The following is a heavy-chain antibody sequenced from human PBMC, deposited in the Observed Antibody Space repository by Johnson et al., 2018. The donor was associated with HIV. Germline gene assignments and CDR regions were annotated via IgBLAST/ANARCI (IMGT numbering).Heavy chain of an antibody. Sequence: QMQLVESGGGVVQPGRSLRLSCAASGFTFSSYAMHWVRQAPGKGLEWVAGISYDGSNKYYADSVKGRFTISRDNSKNTLYLQMNSLRAEDTAVYYCARELGSGWGETADAFDIWGQGTMVTVSS. CDR3: ARELGSGWGETADAFDI. CDR2: ISYDGSNK. D-gene: IGHD6-19*01. J-gene: IGHJ3*02. CDR1: GFTFSSYA. V-gene: IGHV3-30*04.